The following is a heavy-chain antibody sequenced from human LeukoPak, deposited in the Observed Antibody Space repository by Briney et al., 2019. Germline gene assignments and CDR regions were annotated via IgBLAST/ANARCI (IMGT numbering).Heavy chain of an antibody. CDR2: IYYSGST. J-gene: IGHJ6*03. D-gene: IGHD6-13*01. CDR3: ASIYSSSWYYYYMDV. Sequence: PSETLSLTCTVSGGSISSSSYYWGWIRQPPGEELEWIGSIYYSGSTYYNPSLKSRVTISVDTSKNQFSLKLSSVTAADTAVYYCASIYSSSWYYYYMDVWGKGTTVTVSS. CDR1: GGSISSSSYY. V-gene: IGHV4-39*01.